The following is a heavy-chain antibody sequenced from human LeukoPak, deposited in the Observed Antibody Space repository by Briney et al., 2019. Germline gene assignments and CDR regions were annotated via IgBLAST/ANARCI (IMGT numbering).Heavy chain of an antibody. CDR1: GFTFSSYA. Sequence: GGSLRLSCAASGFTFSSYAMSWVRQAPGKGLEWVSAISGSGGSTYYADSVKGRFTISRENFKNTLYLQMNSLRAEDTAVYYCAKADSSGWLYYFDYWGQGTLVTVSS. V-gene: IGHV3-23*01. CDR3: AKADSSGWLYYFDY. D-gene: IGHD6-19*01. CDR2: ISGSGGST. J-gene: IGHJ4*02.